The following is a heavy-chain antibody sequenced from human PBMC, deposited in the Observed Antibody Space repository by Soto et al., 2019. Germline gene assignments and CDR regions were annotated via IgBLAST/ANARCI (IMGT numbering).Heavy chain of an antibody. CDR2: IIPILGIA. CDR3: ATGSSSIYYYYGMDV. V-gene: IGHV1-69*02. CDR1: GGTFSSYT. Sequence: SVKVSCKASGGTFSSYTISWVRQAPGQGLEWMGRIIPILGIANYAQKFQGRVTITADKSTSTAYMELSSLRSEDTAVYYCATGSSSIYYYYGMDVWGQGTTVTVSS. D-gene: IGHD6-6*01. J-gene: IGHJ6*02.